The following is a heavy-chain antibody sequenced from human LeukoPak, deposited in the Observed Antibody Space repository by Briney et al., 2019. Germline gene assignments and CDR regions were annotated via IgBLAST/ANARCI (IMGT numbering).Heavy chain of an antibody. CDR1: GFTFGDYA. CDR2: IRSKAYGGTT. Sequence: PGRSLRLSCTASGFTFGDYAMSWVRQAPGKGLGWVGFIRSKAYGGTTEYAASVKGRFTISRDDSKSIAYLQMNSLKTEDTAVYYCTGARYDAFDIWGQGTMVTVSS. V-gene: IGHV3-49*04. J-gene: IGHJ3*02. CDR3: TGARYDAFDI.